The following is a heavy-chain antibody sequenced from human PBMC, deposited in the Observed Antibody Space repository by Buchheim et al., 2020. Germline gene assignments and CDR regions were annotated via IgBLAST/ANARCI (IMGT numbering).Heavy chain of an antibody. CDR3: ASNRYDFWSGYHVYYGMDV. CDR1: GYTFTGYY. CDR2: INLNSGGT. D-gene: IGHD3-3*01. V-gene: IGHV1-2*06. Sequence: QVQLVQSGAEVKKPGASVKVSCKASGYTFTGYYMHWVRQAPGQGLEWMGRINLNSGGTNYAQKFQGRVTMPRDTSISPPYMELSRLRSDDTAVYYCASNRYDFWSGYHVYYGMDVWGQGTT. J-gene: IGHJ6*02.